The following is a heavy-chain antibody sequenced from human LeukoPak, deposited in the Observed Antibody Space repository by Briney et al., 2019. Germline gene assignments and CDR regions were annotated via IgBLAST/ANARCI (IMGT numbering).Heavy chain of an antibody. J-gene: IGHJ3*01. CDR2: ISGGVATS. CDR3: AKDGSSGIAATADAFDV. V-gene: IGHV3-23*01. Sequence: PGGSLRLSCAASGFTFNTYSMSGVRQAPGKGLEWVSAISGGVATSYYADSVEGRFTISRDNSKNTLYLQMNSLRAEDTAIYYCAKDGSSGIAATADAFDVWGQGTMVTVSS. CDR1: GFTFNTYS. D-gene: IGHD6-13*01.